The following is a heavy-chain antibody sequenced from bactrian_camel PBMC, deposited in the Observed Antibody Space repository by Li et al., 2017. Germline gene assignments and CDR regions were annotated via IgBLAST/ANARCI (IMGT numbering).Heavy chain of an antibody. CDR2: VLTTDDST. Sequence: DVQLVESGGGSVRPGDSLRLSCAFSGYTYSGHCMGWFRRVPGNERERVASVLTTDDSTYYAASVKGRFTISPDDAQRTTYLRMNRLKPEDTSMYYCASCTYNGRWTLAEYYFWGQGTQVTVS. CDR3: ASCTYNGRWTLAEYYF. V-gene: IGHV3S40*01. D-gene: IGHD3*01. J-gene: IGHJ4*01. CDR1: GYTYSGHC.